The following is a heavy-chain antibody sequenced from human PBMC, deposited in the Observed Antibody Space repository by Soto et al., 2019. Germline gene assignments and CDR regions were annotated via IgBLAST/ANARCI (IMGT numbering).Heavy chain of an antibody. CDR3: AKGSSSSRSGWFDP. CDR1: GFAFSTYA. Sequence: EVQLLESGGGLVQPGGSLRLSCPASGFAFSTYAMSWVRQAPGKGLEWVSVISASGGGTYYADSVKGRFTISRDNSKDTLYLQINSLSADDTAVYYCAKGSSSSRSGWFDPWGQGTLVTVSS. CDR2: ISASGGGT. J-gene: IGHJ5*02. V-gene: IGHV3-23*01. D-gene: IGHD6-6*01.